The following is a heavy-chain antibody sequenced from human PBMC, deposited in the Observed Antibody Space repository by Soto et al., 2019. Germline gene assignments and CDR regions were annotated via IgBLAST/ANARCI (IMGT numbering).Heavy chain of an antibody. V-gene: IGHV1-24*01. CDR3: AASARFTIFGVALTDFLH. J-gene: IGHJ4*02. Sequence: ASVKVSCKVSGYTLTELSMHWGRQAPGKGLEWMGGFDPEDGETIYAQKFQGRVTMTEVTSTETAYMDLSSLRPEDTAVYYCAASARFTIFGVALTDFLHWGQGTLVTVSS. CDR2: FDPEDGET. D-gene: IGHD3-3*01. CDR1: GYTLTELS.